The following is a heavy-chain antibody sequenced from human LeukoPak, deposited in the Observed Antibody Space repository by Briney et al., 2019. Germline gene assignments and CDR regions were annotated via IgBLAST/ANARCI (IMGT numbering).Heavy chain of an antibody. V-gene: IGHV7-4-1*02. CDR1: GYTFTSYA. J-gene: IGHJ3*02. D-gene: IGHD3-9*01. CDR3: ARGKDWLLTNDAFDI. Sequence: GASVKVSCKASGYTFTSYAMNWVRQAPGQGLEWMGWISTNTGNPTYAQGFTGRFVFSLDTSLSTAYLQISSLKAEDTAVYYCARGKDWLLTNDAFDIWGQGTMVTVSS. CDR2: ISTNTGNP.